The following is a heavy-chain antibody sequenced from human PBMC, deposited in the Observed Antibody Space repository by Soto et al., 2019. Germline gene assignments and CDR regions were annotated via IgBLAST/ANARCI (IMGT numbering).Heavy chain of an antibody. V-gene: IGHV4-4*07. CDR2: VYSSGTT. Sequence: SETLSLTCTVSGGSISSYYWSWIRQPAGKGLEWLGRVYSSGTTNYNPSLKSRVTISVDKSRNQFSLELNSVTAADTAVYYCARVFKIVAAVTYWSLHLWGRGTLVMVFS. CDR3: ARVFKIVAAVTYWSLHL. D-gene: IGHD6-13*01. CDR1: GGSISSYY. J-gene: IGHJ2*01.